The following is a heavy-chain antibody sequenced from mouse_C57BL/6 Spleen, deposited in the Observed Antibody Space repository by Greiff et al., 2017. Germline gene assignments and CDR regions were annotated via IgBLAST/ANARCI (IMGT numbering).Heavy chain of an antibody. CDR2: IDPEDGET. D-gene: IGHD1-1*01. V-gene: IGHV14-2*01. CDR1: GFNIKDYY. CDR3: ARSPPSYYYGSTPYYFDY. J-gene: IGHJ2*01. Sequence: VQLKQSGAELVKPGASVKLSCTASGFNIKDYYMHWVKQRTEQGLEWIGRIDPEDGETKYAPKFQGKATITAETSSNTAYLQLSSLTSEDTAVYYCARSPPSYYYGSTPYYFDYWGQGTTLTVSS.